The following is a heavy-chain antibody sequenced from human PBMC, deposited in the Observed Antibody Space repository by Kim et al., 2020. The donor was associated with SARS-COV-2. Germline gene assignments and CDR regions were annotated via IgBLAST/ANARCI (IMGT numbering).Heavy chain of an antibody. D-gene: IGHD3-22*01. Sequence: SETLSLTCAVYGGSFSGYYWSWIRQPPGKGLEWIGEINHSGSTNYNPSLKSRVTISVDTSKNQFSLKLSSVTAADTAVYYCARVGGLLWGGGYHTLIPLDYWGQGTLVTVSS. CDR2: INHSGST. V-gene: IGHV4-34*01. CDR1: GGSFSGYY. CDR3: ARVGGLLWGGGYHTLIPLDY. J-gene: IGHJ4*02.